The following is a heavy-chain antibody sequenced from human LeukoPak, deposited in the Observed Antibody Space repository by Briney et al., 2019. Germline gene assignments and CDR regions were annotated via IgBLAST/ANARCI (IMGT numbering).Heavy chain of an antibody. CDR1: GGSISSGDYY. CDR2: ISYSGST. D-gene: IGHD3-10*01. V-gene: IGHV4-30-4*01. J-gene: IGHJ6*04. Sequence: PSQTLSLTCTVSGGSISSGDYYWGWIRQPPGKGLEWIGYISYSGSTYYNPSLKSRVTISVDTSKNQFSLKLSSVTAADTAVYYCARVVSEGKYVRVGGYYYYGMDVWGKGTTVTVSS. CDR3: ARVVSEGKYVRVGGYYYYGMDV.